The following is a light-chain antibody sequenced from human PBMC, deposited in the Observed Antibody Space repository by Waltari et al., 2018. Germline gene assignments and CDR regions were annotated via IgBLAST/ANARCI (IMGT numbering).Light chain of an antibody. CDR2: DVS. CDR3: TSYTSRHSLV. CDR1: SRDVCDYDW. J-gene: IGLJ1*01. Sequence: QSALTQPASVSGSPGQSIPLSCTGTSRDVCDYDWVSWYQQHPGKAPKVVIFDVSYRPSGVSNRFSGSKSGNTASLTISGLQAEDEADYYCTSYTSRHSLVFGTGTKVTVL. V-gene: IGLV2-14*03.